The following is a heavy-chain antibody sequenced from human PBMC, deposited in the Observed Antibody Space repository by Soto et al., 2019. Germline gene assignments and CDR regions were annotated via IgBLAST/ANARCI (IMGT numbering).Heavy chain of an antibody. Sequence: QLQLQESGPGLVKPSETLSLTCTVSGGSISSSSYYWGWIRQPPGKGLEWIGSIYYSGSTYYNPSLKSRGTISVDTSKNQFSLKLSSVTAADTAVYYCARQLPPYDILTDNAFDIWGQGTMVTVSS. CDR1: GGSISSSSYY. J-gene: IGHJ3*02. D-gene: IGHD3-9*01. CDR3: ARQLPPYDILTDNAFDI. V-gene: IGHV4-39*01. CDR2: IYYSGST.